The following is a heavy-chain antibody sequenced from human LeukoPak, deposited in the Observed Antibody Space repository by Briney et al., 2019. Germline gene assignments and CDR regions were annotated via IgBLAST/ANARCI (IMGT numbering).Heavy chain of an antibody. D-gene: IGHD2-15*01. CDR2: IYYSGST. Sequence: SETLSLTCTVSGGSISGYYWSWIRQPPGKGLEWIGYIYYSGSTSYNPSLKSRVTISVDTSKNQFSLKLSSVTAADTAVYYCARAQGGWFRYMDVWGKGTTVTVSS. J-gene: IGHJ6*03. CDR3: ARAQGGWFRYMDV. CDR1: GGSISGYY. V-gene: IGHV4-59*01.